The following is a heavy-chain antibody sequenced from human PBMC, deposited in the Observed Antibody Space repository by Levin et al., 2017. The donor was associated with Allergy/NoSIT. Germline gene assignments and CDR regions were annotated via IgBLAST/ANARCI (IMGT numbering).Heavy chain of an antibody. V-gene: IGHV1-8*01. CDR3: ARDGLDGLDV. CDR2: MHPNSGNR. J-gene: IGHJ6*02. CDR1: GYTFTGYD. Sequence: EASVKVSCKASGYTFTGYDINWVRQAPGQGLEWMGWMHPNSGNRGFAQKFQGRVTMARNTSINTAYMELSSLRFEDTAVYYCARDGLDGLDVWGQGTTVTVS. D-gene: IGHD6-6*01.